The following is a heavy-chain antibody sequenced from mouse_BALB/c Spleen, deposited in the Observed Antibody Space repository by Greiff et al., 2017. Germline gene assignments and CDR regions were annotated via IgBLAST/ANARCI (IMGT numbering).Heavy chain of an antibody. CDR3: ARVGSSYYAMDY. V-gene: IGHV3-6*02. Sequence: VQLKESGPGLVKPSQSLSLTCSVTGYSITSGYYWNWIRQFPGNKLEWMGYISYDGSNNYNPSLKNRISITRDTSKNQFFLKLNSVTTEDTATYYCARVGSSYYAMDYWGQGTSVTVSS. D-gene: IGHD1-1*01. J-gene: IGHJ4*01. CDR1: GYSITSGYY. CDR2: ISYDGSN.